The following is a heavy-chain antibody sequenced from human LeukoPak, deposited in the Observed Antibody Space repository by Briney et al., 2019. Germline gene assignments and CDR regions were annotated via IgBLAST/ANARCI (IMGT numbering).Heavy chain of an antibody. Sequence: GGSLRLSCAASRFTFNSYDMSWVRQAPGRGLEWVAVISSSGGTTYYADSVKGRFTISRDTSKNTLFLQMNSLRAEDTAVYYCAKLRNYYAGLDYWGQGTLVTVSS. CDR2: ISSSGGTT. D-gene: IGHD1-26*01. V-gene: IGHV3-23*01. CDR1: RFTFNSYD. J-gene: IGHJ4*02. CDR3: AKLRNYYAGLDY.